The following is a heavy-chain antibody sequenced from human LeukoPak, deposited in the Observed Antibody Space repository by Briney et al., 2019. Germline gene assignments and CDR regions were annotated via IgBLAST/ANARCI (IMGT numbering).Heavy chain of an antibody. Sequence: ASVKVSCKVSGYTLSELSIHWVRQGPGKGLEWMAGFVLEDGERIYAQKFWGRVRVTEDTSTDTAYMELSSLRSEDTAVYYCATLDLPPSTAAVASWGQGTLVTVSS. CDR3: ATLDLPPSTAAVAS. CDR2: FVLEDGER. CDR1: GYTLSELS. V-gene: IGHV1-24*01. D-gene: IGHD6-13*01. J-gene: IGHJ5*01.